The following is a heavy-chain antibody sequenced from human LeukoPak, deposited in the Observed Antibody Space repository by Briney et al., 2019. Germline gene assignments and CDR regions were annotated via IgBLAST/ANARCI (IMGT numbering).Heavy chain of an antibody. CDR2: IIGSGGNT. Sequence: GGSLRLSCATSGFSFNTSAMSWVRQAPGKGLEWVSGIIGSGGNTYYADSVKGRFTISRDNSKNTLSLQMNSLRAEDTAVYYCASTPLGYCSGGSCYYFDYWGQGTLVTVSS. J-gene: IGHJ4*02. CDR1: GFSFNTSA. V-gene: IGHV3-23*01. D-gene: IGHD2-15*01. CDR3: ASTPLGYCSGGSCYYFDY.